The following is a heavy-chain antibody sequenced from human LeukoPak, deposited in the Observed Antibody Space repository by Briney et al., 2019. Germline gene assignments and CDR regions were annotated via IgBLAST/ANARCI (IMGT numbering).Heavy chain of an antibody. CDR1: GGSLSSYY. CDR2: VYYSGST. V-gene: IGHV4-59*01. CDR3: ARAAPSYYGSGSLGSYYYGMDV. D-gene: IGHD3-10*01. Sequence: SETLSLTCTVSGGSLSSYYWSWIRQPPGKGLEWIGYVYYSGSTNYNPSLKSRVAISIDTSKNQFSLKLSSVTAADTAMYYCARAAPSYYGSGSLGSYYYGMDVWGQGTTVTVSS. J-gene: IGHJ6*02.